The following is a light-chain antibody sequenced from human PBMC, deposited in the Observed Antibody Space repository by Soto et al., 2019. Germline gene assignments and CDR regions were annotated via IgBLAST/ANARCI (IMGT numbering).Light chain of an antibody. Sequence: EIVLTQSPGTLSLSPGERATLSCRASQSVSSRYSAWYQQTRGEAPRLLIYGASSRATGIPDRISGSGSGRDFHLTISRQEPEDFGEYSCQQYGRSPMTFGQGTKVEIK. CDR1: QSVSSRY. V-gene: IGKV3-20*01. J-gene: IGKJ1*01. CDR3: QQYGRSPMT. CDR2: GAS.